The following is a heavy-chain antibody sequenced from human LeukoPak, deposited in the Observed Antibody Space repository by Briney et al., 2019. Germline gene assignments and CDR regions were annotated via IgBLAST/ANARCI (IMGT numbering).Heavy chain of an antibody. Sequence: GGSLRLSCAASGFTFSSYAMSWVRQAPAKGLEWVSAISDNGGSTGYADSVKGRFTISRDNSKSTLYLQMISLRAEDAAVYYCAKDRVNGYHRGSSFDYWGQGTLVTVSS. CDR1: GFTFSSYA. V-gene: IGHV3-23*01. J-gene: IGHJ4*02. CDR2: ISDNGGST. D-gene: IGHD5-24*01. CDR3: AKDRVNGYHRGSSFDY.